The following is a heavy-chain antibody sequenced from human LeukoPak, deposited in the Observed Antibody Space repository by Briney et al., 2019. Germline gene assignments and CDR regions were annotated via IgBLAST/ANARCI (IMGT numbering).Heavy chain of an antibody. CDR1: GYTFTSYG. CDR3: ARSTFYIAARRNNWFDP. CDR2: ISAYNGNT. Sequence: ASVKVSCKASGYTFTSYGISWVRQAPGQGLEWMGWISAYNGNTNYAQKLQGRVTMTTDTSTSTAYMELRSLRSDDMAVYYCARSTFYIAARRNNWFDPWGQGTLVTVSS. V-gene: IGHV1-18*03. J-gene: IGHJ5*02. D-gene: IGHD6-6*01.